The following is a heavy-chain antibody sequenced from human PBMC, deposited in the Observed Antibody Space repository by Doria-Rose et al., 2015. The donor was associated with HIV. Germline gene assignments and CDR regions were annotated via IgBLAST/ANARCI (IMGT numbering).Heavy chain of an antibody. V-gene: IGHV4-61*02. D-gene: IGHD6-19*01. CDR3: ARDIGYSSDWYVYGFDF. CDR1: GGSISSGYYY. Sequence: QESGPGLVKPSQTLSLTCTVSGGSISSGYYYWSRIRQPAGKGLEWIGRINTTGSTSYNSYLKSRATISLDTSKNEFSLKVRSVTAADTAVYFCARDIGYSSDWYVYGFDFWGQGTMVTVAS. J-gene: IGHJ3*01. CDR2: INTTGST.